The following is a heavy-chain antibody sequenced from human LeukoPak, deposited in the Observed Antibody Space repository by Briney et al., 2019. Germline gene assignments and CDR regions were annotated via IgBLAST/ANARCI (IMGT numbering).Heavy chain of an antibody. D-gene: IGHD3-10*01. V-gene: IGHV3-13*04. J-gene: IGHJ4*02. CDR2: IGTAGDT. CDR1: GFTFSSYD. Sequence: GGSLRLSCAASGFTFSSYDMHWVRQSTGKGLEWVSLIGTAGDTYYANSVKGRFTISRENAKNSLHIQMNSLRAGDTAVYYCARGYYGSADSWGQGTLVTVSS. CDR3: ARGYYGSADS.